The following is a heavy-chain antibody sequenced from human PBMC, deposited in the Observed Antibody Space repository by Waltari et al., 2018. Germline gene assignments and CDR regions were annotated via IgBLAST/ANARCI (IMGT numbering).Heavy chain of an antibody. Sequence: EVQLVESGGGLVQPGGSLRLSCEASEFTFSSYWMHWGRQTPGKGLVCVSRNSSDGNTTTYADSVKGPFTIPRDNAKNTLYLQMNSLRAEDTALYYCARVEYTYGPYCFDSWGQGTPVTVSS. CDR1: EFTFSSYW. D-gene: IGHD5-18*01. CDR3: ARVEYTYGPYCFDS. CDR2: NSSDGNTT. J-gene: IGHJ4*02. V-gene: IGHV3-74*01.